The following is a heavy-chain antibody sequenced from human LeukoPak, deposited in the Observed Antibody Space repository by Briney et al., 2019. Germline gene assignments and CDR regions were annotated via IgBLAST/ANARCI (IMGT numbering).Heavy chain of an antibody. CDR1: GGSFSGYY. J-gene: IGHJ4*02. V-gene: IGHV4-34*01. D-gene: IGHD6-19*01. Sequence: SETLSLPCAVYGGSFSGYYWTWIRPPPGKGLEWIGEINHSGSTNYNPSLKSRLTISVDTSKNQFSLKLSSVTAADTAVYYCARSGYSSGWLGYWGQGTLVTVSS. CDR3: ARSGYSSGWLGY. CDR2: INHSGST.